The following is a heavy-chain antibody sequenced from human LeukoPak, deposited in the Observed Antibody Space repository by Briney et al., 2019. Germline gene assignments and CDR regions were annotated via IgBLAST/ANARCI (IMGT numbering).Heavy chain of an antibody. Sequence: GGSLRLSCAASGFTFSSYGMHWVRQAPGKGLEWVAVIWYDGSNKYYADSVKGRFTISRDNSKNTLYLQMNSLRAEDTAVYCCARDLFLPAAPLVYYYYYYGMDVWGQGTTVTVSS. CDR1: GFTFSSYG. CDR3: ARDLFLPAAPLVYYYYYYGMDV. J-gene: IGHJ6*02. D-gene: IGHD2-2*01. V-gene: IGHV3-33*01. CDR2: IWYDGSNK.